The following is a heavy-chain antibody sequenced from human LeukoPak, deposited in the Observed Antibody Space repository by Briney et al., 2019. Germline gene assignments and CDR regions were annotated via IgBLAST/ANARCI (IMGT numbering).Heavy chain of an antibody. J-gene: IGHJ3*02. CDR3: ARDGSLPYDAFDI. V-gene: IGHV3-21*01. Sequence: GGSLRLSCAASGFTFSSYSMNWVRQAPGKGLEWVSSIRSSSSYIYYADSVKGRFTISRDNAKNSLYLQMNSLRAEDTAVYYCARDGSLPYDAFDIWGQGTMVTVSS. CDR2: IRSSSSYI. CDR1: GFTFSSYS.